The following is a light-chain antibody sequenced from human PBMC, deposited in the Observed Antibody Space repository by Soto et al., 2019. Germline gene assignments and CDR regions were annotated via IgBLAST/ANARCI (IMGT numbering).Light chain of an antibody. CDR3: QQYGSSPWT. CDR2: GAS. V-gene: IGKV3-20*01. CDR1: QSVSSSY. Sequence: EIVLTQSPGTLSLSPGERATLSCTASQSVSSSYLAWYQQKPGQAPRLLIYGASSRATGIPDRFSGSGSGTDFTLTISRLEPEDFALSYCQQYGSSPWTFGQGTKVEIK. J-gene: IGKJ1*01.